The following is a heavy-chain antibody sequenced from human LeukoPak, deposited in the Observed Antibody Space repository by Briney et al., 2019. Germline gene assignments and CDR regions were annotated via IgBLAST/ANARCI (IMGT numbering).Heavy chain of an antibody. V-gene: IGHV3-23*01. J-gene: IGHJ4*01. CDR3: AKDAWKRFDY. CDR1: GFTFSSFA. D-gene: IGHD1-1*01. Sequence: GGSLRPSCAASGFTFSSFAMSWVRQAPGKGLEWISGISGSGSTTYYADSVKGRFTISRDNSKNTLYLQMNSLRAEDTAVYYCAKDAWKRFDYWGHGTLVTVSS. CDR2: ISGSGSTT.